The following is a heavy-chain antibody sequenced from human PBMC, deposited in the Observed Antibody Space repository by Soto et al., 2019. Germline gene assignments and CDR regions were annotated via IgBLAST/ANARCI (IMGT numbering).Heavy chain of an antibody. CDR1: GYTFTSYD. J-gene: IGHJ6*02. Sequence: VASVKVSCKASGYTFTSYDINWVRQATGQGLEWMGWMNPNSGNTGYAQKFQGRVTMTRNTSISTAYMELSSLRSEDTAVYYCAGTRSGGYDFWSGYYTDYHYGMEVWGQGTTVTVSS. D-gene: IGHD3-3*01. V-gene: IGHV1-8*01. CDR2: MNPNSGNT. CDR3: AGTRSGGYDFWSGYYTDYHYGMEV.